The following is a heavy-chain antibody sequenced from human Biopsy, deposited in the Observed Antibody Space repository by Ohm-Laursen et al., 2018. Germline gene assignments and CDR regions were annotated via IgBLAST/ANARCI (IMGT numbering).Heavy chain of an antibody. Sequence: GASVKVSCKASGCTFINYAISWVRQAPGQGLEWMGGIIPIFGTANYAQMFQGRVTISADESTSTSYMELSSLTTEDTAIYYCARGPHSGSHSCFDYWGRGTLVTVSS. CDR3: ARGPHSGSHSCFDY. CDR2: IIPIFGTA. CDR1: GCTFINYA. V-gene: IGHV1-69*13. J-gene: IGHJ4*02. D-gene: IGHD1-26*01.